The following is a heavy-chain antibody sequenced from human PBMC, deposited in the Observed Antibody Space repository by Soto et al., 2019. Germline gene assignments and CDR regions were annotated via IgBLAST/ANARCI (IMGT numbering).Heavy chain of an antibody. V-gene: IGHV1-2*04. Sequence: ASVKVSCKASGYTFTGYYMHWVRQAPGQGLEWMAWINPNSGGTNYAQKFQGWVTMTRDTSISTAYMELSRLISDDTAVYYCARRHYDILTGYYLDYGMDVWGQGTTVPSP. CDR2: INPNSGGT. D-gene: IGHD3-9*01. CDR1: GYTFTGYY. CDR3: ARRHYDILTGYYLDYGMDV. J-gene: IGHJ6*02.